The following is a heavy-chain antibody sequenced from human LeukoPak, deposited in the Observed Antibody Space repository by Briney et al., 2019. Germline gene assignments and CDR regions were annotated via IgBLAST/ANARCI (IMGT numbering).Heavy chain of an antibody. V-gene: IGHV3-15*01. CDR3: TTYYSSSWYTLFDYYYYMDV. D-gene: IGHD6-13*01. CDR1: GFTFSHAW. Sequence: GGSLRLSCAASGFTFSHAWMSWVRQAPGKGLEWVSRIKSKADGGTTDYAAPVKGRFTISRDDSKNTLYLQMNSLKTEDTAVYYCTTYYSSSWYTLFDYYYYMDVWGKGTTVTVSS. J-gene: IGHJ6*03. CDR2: IKSKADGGTT.